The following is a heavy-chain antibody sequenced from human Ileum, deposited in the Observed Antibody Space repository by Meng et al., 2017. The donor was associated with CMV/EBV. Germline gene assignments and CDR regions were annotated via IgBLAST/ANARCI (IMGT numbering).Heavy chain of an antibody. CDR3: TPLLHITMVREDYYYYGMDV. CDR1: SA. V-gene: IGHV3-73*01. Sequence: SAMHWVRQASGKGLEWVGRIRSKANSYATAYAASVKGRFTISRDDSKNTAYLQMNSLKTEDTAVYYCTPLLHITMVREDYYYYGMDVWGQGTTVTVSS. CDR2: IRSKANSYAT. D-gene: IGHD3-10*01. J-gene: IGHJ6*02.